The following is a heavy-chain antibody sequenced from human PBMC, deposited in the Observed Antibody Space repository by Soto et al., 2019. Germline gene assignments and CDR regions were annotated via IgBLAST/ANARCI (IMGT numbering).Heavy chain of an antibody. Sequence: EVQLLESGGGLVQPGGSLRLSCAASGFTFSSYAMSWVRQAPGKGLEWVSAISGSGGSTYYADSVKGRFTISRDNSKNTLDLQMNSLRAEDTAVYYCAREGYSYGYYYYGMDVWGQGTTVTVSS. V-gene: IGHV3-23*01. CDR1: GFTFSSYA. D-gene: IGHD5-18*01. J-gene: IGHJ6*02. CDR3: AREGYSYGYYYYGMDV. CDR2: ISGSGGST.